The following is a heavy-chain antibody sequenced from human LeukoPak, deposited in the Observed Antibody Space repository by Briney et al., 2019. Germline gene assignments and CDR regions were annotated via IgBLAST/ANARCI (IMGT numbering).Heavy chain of an antibody. CDR3: AGGFLIVGGADAFDI. J-gene: IGHJ3*02. CDR1: GGSINTYY. Sequence: SETLSLTCTVSGGSINTYYWSWIRQPAGKGLEWIGRIYTSGSTNYNPSLKSRVTMSVDTSKNQLSLKLRSVTAADTAVYYCAGGFLIVGGADAFDIWGQGTMVTVSS. V-gene: IGHV4-4*07. D-gene: IGHD3-22*01. CDR2: IYTSGST.